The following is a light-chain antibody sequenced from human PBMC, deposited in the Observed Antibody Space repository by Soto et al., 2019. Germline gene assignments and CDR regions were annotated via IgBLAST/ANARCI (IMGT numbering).Light chain of an antibody. CDR2: EGS. CDR1: SSDVGNYNL. V-gene: IGLV2-23*01. CDR3: CSYAGSSTYV. Sequence: QSSLPQPAAVSVSPGQSITISCTGTSSDVGNYNLVSWYQQHPGKAPRLMIYEGSKRPSGVSNRFSGSKSGNTASLTISILQAEDEADYYCCSYAGSSTYVFGTGTKVTV. J-gene: IGLJ1*01.